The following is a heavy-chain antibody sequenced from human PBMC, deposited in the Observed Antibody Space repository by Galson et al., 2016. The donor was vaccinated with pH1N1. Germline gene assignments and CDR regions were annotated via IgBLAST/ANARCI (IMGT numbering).Heavy chain of an antibody. CDR1: GFSLSSFW. V-gene: IGHV3-7*01. Sequence: SLRLSCAASGFSLSSFWMTWVRQAPGKGLEWVANINQGGSVKYYVDSVKGRFTISRDSAKNSLYLQMDSLRAEDTAIYYCARAIAQGDSYWGQGTLVTVSS. D-gene: IGHD2-21*01. CDR2: INQGGSVK. CDR3: ARAIAQGDSY. J-gene: IGHJ4*02.